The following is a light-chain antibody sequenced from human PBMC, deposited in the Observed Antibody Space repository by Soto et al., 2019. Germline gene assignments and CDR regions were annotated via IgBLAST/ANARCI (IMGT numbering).Light chain of an antibody. CDR1: QSVGIL. Sequence: EIGWTQYPATLSLSPGKRATLFCRASQSVGILLAWYQQKPGQAPRLLIYGATTRAPGFPARFSGSGSGTEFALTISSLQSEDFAVYYCQQYDNWPWTFGQGTKVDIK. V-gene: IGKV3-15*01. J-gene: IGKJ1*01. CDR3: QQYDNWPWT. CDR2: GAT.